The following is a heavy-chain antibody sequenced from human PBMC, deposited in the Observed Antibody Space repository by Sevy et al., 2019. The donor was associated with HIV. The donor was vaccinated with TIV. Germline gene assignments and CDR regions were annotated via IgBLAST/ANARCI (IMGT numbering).Heavy chain of an antibody. CDR2: ISYDGSNK. Sequence: GGSLRLSCAASGFTFSSYGMHWVRQAPGKGLEWVAVISYDGSNKYYADSVKGRFTISRDNSKNTLYLQMNSLRAEDTAGYYWAKRDFYGDYVGTAGAIDYWGQGTLVTVSS. CDR3: AKRDFYGDYVGTAGAIDY. V-gene: IGHV3-30*18. D-gene: IGHD4-17*01. CDR1: GFTFSSYG. J-gene: IGHJ4*02.